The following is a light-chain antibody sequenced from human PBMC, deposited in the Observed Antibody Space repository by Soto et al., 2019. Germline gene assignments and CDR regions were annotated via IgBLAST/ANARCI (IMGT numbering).Light chain of an antibody. CDR3: SSYANNHDV. V-gene: IGLV2-14*01. Sequence: QSALTQPASVSGPPGQSITITCTGTTSDVGGDKFVSWYQHHPGKAPKLMIYEVTNRPSGVSDRFSGSKSGNTASLTISGLQAEDEADHYCSSYANNHDVFGTGTKLTVL. CDR1: TSDVGGDKF. J-gene: IGLJ1*01. CDR2: EVT.